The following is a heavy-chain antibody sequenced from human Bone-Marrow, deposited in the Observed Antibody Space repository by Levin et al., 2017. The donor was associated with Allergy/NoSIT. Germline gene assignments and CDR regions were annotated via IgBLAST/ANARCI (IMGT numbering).Heavy chain of an antibody. CDR3: AKDLSDGSSWSLYSSYGMDV. D-gene: IGHD6-13*01. V-gene: IGHV3-43D*04. CDR1: GFTFDNYA. J-gene: IGHJ6*02. CDR2: ISWDGVNT. Sequence: LSLTCVASGFTFDNYAIHWVRQAPGKGLEWVSLISWDGVNTYYADSVEGRFTISRDNSKNSLYLQMDGLRPEDTALYYCAKDLSDGSSWSLYSSYGMDVWGQGTTVTVSS.